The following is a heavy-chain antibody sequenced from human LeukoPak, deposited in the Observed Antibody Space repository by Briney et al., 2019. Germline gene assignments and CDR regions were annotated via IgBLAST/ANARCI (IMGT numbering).Heavy chain of an antibody. CDR1: GFTLSSYS. Sequence: PGGSRRLSCVASGFTLSSYSMSWVRKAPGKGLEWVSAMSGSDTGSWYADSVKGRFTISRDTSKTTLYLQMNSLRAEDTAIYYCAKDARSFGGTYFDYWGQGIQVTVSS. J-gene: IGHJ4*02. CDR3: AKDARSFGGTYFDY. CDR2: MSGSDTGS. D-gene: IGHD4-23*01. V-gene: IGHV3-23*01.